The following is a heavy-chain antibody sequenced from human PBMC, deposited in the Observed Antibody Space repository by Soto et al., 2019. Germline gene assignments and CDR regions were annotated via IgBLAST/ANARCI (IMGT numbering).Heavy chain of an antibody. CDR3: ARDARGGRSGWYSFDL. D-gene: IGHD6-19*01. CDR2: IYFSGST. CDR1: GDSISSGGYF. Sequence: SETLSLTCSVSGDSISSGGYFWSWIRQHPGEGLEWIGYIYFSGSTYYNPSLKSRITMSIDTSENQVSLKLTSVTAADTAVYYCARDARGGRSGWYSFDLWGQGTLVTVS. V-gene: IGHV4-31*03. J-gene: IGHJ4*02.